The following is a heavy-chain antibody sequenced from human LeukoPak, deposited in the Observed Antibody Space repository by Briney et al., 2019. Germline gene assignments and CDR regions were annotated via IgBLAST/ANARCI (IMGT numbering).Heavy chain of an antibody. V-gene: IGHV1-46*01. CDR2: ISPSGGST. J-gene: IGHJ4*02. CDR1: GYTFTSHY. D-gene: IGHD2-2*01. Sequence: GASVTVSCKASGYTFTSHYIHWVRQAPGQGLEWMGIISPSGGSTTYAQKFQGRVTMTRDTSTSTVYMDQSSLRSDDTAVYYCARDVASHMGLANYFDYWGQGALVIVSS. CDR3: ARDVASHMGLANYFDY.